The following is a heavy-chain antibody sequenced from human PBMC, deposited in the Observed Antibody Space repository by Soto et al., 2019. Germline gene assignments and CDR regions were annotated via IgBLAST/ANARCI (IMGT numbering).Heavy chain of an antibody. CDR2: IIPIFGTA. J-gene: IGHJ6*02. CDR1: GGTFSSYA. Sequence: QVQLVQSGAEVKKPGSSVKVSCKASGGTFSSYAISWVRQAPGQGLEWMGGIIPIFGTANYAQKFQGRVTITADESTSTAYMELSSLRSEDTAVSYCARDVRVSSWYEDYYGMDVWGQGTTVTVSS. D-gene: IGHD6-13*01. CDR3: ARDVRVSSWYEDYYGMDV. V-gene: IGHV1-69*12.